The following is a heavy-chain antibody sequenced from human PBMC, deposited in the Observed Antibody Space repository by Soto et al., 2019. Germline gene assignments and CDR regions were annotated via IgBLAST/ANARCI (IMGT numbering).Heavy chain of an antibody. J-gene: IGHJ4*02. CDR3: ARLGVVTVLLDY. CDR1: GGSISTTSYY. D-gene: IGHD2-21*02. CDR2: IYYSGST. V-gene: IGHV4-39*01. Sequence: SETLSLTCTVSGGSISTTSYYWGWIRQPAGKGLEWIGSIYYSGSTYYNPSLKSRVTISVDTSKNQFSLNLSSVTAADTAVYYCARLGVVTVLLDYWGQGTLVTVSS.